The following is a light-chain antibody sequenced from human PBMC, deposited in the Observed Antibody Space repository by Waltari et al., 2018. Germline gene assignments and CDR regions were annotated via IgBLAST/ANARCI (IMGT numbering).Light chain of an antibody. CDR3: ASWDDSHYV. V-gene: IGLV1-47*01. CDR1: NANLGSNY. CDR2: RTS. J-gene: IGLJ1*01. Sequence: QSVLTQPPSASETPGQRVTISCSGSNANLGSNYLYWYQQLPGTTPKLPIYRTSRRPSGGPARFSAATSGTSASLAIDGLRSEDEAIYYCASWDDSHYVFGPGTQVTVL.